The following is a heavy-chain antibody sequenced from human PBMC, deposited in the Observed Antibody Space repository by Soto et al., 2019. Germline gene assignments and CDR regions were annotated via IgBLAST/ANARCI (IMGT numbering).Heavy chain of an antibody. J-gene: IGHJ4*02. CDR3: ISHSPEDMIRT. V-gene: IGHV3-73*01. D-gene: IGHD2-15*01. Sequence: EVLLVESGGGLVQSGGSLRLSCAASTSTFSRYSMNWVRQAPGKGLEWVGRIRNKANSYATAYAASVRGRFTISRDDSKNTAFLQMNSLNTEDTAVYYCISHSPEDMIRTWGQGTLVTVSS. CDR1: TSTFSRYS. CDR2: IRNKANSYAT.